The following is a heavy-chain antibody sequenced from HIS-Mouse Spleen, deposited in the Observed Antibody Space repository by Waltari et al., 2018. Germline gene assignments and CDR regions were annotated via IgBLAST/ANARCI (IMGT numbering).Heavy chain of an antibody. Sequence: QLQLQESGPGLVKPSETLSLTCTVSGGSISSSSYYWGWIRQPPGKGLVWIGSIYYSGRTYYSPSLKSRVTISVDTSKNQFSLKLSSVTAADTAVYYCAREIPYSSSWYDWYFDLWGRGTLVTVSS. D-gene: IGHD6-13*01. CDR1: GGSISSSSYY. J-gene: IGHJ2*01. CDR3: AREIPYSSSWYDWYFDL. CDR2: IYYSGRT. V-gene: IGHV4-39*07.